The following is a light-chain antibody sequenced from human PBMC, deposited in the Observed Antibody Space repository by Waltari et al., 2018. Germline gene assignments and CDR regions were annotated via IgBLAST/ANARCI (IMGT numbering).Light chain of an antibody. V-gene: IGLV2-8*01. J-gene: IGLJ3*02. CDR2: EVY. Sequence: QSALTQPPSASGSLRQSVTISCTGTSNNVGGYNYVFWYQQHPGKAPRLMIYEVYNRPSGVPDRFSGSKSGNTASLTVSGLQADDEADYYCSSYAGSENVVFGGGTKLTVL. CDR3: SSYAGSENVV. CDR1: SNNVGGYNY.